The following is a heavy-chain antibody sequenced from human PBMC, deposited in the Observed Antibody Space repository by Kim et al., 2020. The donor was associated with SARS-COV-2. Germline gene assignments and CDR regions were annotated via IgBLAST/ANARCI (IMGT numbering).Heavy chain of an antibody. CDR3: ARRTSSWLDS. V-gene: IGHV4-39*01. CDR2: INYSGST. D-gene: IGHD6-13*01. CDR1: GGSISSSSYF. J-gene: IGHJ4*02. Sequence: SETLSLTCTVSGGSISSSSYFWAWIRQPPGKGLEWIGSINYSGSTYYNPSLKSRVTISVDTSKNQFSLKLSSVAAADTAVYYCARRTSSWLDSWGQGTLVTVSS.